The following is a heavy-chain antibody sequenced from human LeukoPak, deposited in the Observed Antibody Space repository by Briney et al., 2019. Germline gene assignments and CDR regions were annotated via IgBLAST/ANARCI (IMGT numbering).Heavy chain of an antibody. CDR1: GFTFSSYA. D-gene: IGHD6-19*01. V-gene: IGHV3-30*04. J-gene: IGHJ4*02. CDR3: ARDRLLQWLVQGYFDY. CDR2: ISYDGSNK. Sequence: GGSLRLSCAASGFTFSSYAMHWVRQAPGKGLEWVAVISYDGSNKYYADSVKGRFTISRDNSKNTLYLQMNSLRAEDTAVYYRARDRLLQWLVQGYFDYWGQGTLVTVSS.